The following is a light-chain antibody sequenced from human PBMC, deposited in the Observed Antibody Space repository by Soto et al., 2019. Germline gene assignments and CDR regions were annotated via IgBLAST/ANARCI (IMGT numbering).Light chain of an antibody. CDR2: DAS. CDR3: QQYDNLPPYT. V-gene: IGKV1-33*01. CDR1: QDISNN. J-gene: IGKJ2*01. Sequence: DIQMTQSPSSLSASVGERVTITCQASQDISNNLNWYQQKPGRGPKLLIYDASNLLTGVPSRFSGSGSGTYFTLTISSLQPEDTATYYCQQYDNLPPYTFGQGTKLEIK.